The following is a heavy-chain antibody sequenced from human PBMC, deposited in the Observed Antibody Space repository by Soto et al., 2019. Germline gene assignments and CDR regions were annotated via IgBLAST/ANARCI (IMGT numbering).Heavy chain of an antibody. J-gene: IGHJ4*02. D-gene: IGHD1-26*01. V-gene: IGHV4-34*01. CDR1: GGSFSGYY. CDR3: ARGRGSYYADY. Sequence: SETLSLTCAVYGGSFSGYYWSWIRQPPGKGLEWIGEINHSGSTNYNPSLKSRVTISVDTSKNQFSLKLSSVTAADTAVYYCARGRGSYYADYWGQGTLVTVSS. CDR2: INHSGST.